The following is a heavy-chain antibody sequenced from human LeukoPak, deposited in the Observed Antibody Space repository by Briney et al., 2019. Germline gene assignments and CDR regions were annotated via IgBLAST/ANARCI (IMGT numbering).Heavy chain of an antibody. D-gene: IGHD3-22*01. CDR3: ATMKMVFRGYYFDY. Sequence: SETLSLTCTVSGGSISSGGYYWSWIRQPAGKGLEWIGRIYISGSTNYNPSLKSRVTISVDMSKNQFSLKLSSVTAADTAVYYCATMKMVFRGYYFDYWGQGTLVTVSS. J-gene: IGHJ4*02. CDR2: IYISGST. V-gene: IGHV4-61*02. CDR1: GGSISSGGYY.